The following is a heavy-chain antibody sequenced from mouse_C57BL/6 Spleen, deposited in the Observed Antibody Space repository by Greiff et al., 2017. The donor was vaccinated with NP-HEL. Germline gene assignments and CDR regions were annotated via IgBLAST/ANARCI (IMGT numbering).Heavy chain of an antibody. CDR2: INPSTGGT. CDR1: GYSFTGYY. J-gene: IGHJ1*03. D-gene: IGHD2-2*01. Sequence: VQLKQSGPELVKPGASVKISCKASGYSFTGYYMNWVKQSPEKSLEWIGEINPSTGGTTYNQKFKAKATLTVDKSSSTAYMQLKSLTSEDSAVYYCARLVTNLDWYFDVWGTGTTVTVSS. V-gene: IGHV1-42*01. CDR3: ARLVTNLDWYFDV.